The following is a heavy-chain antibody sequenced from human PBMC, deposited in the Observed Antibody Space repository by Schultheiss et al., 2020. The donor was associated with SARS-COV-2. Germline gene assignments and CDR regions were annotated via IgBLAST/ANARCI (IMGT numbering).Heavy chain of an antibody. Sequence: GGSLRLSCAASGFTFSSYAMHWVRQAPGKGLEWVAVISYDGSNKYYADSVKGRFTISRDNSKNTLYLQMNSLRAEDTAVYYCARVRGVKDGYNSFYYYYYGMDVWGQGTTVTVSS. CDR1: GFTFSSYA. V-gene: IGHV3-30*04. CDR2: ISYDGSNK. CDR3: ARVRGVKDGYNSFYYYYYGMDV. J-gene: IGHJ6*02. D-gene: IGHD5-24*01.